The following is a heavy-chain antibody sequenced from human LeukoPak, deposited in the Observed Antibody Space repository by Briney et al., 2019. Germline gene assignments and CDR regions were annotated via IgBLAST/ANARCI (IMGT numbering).Heavy chain of an antibody. V-gene: IGHV3-7*04. Sequence: GGSLRLSCAASGFTFSSYWMSWVRQAPGKGLEWVANIKQDGSEKYYVDSVKGRFTTSRDNAKNSLYLQMNSLRAEDTAVYYCARLDYGDYNYYFDYWGQGTLVTVSS. D-gene: IGHD4-17*01. CDR1: GFTFSSYW. CDR3: ARLDYGDYNYYFDY. J-gene: IGHJ4*02. CDR2: IKQDGSEK.